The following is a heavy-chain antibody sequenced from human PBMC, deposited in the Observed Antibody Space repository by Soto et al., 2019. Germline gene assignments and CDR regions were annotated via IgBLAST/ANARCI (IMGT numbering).Heavy chain of an antibody. CDR2: ISAYNGNT. D-gene: IGHD4-4*01. V-gene: IGHV1-18*01. Sequence: QVQLVQSGAEVKKPGASVKVSCKASGYTFTSYGISWVRQAPGQGLEWMGWISAYNGNTNCAQKLQGRVTMTTDTSASTASMELRSLRSDDTAVYYCARECWESWKTTLLLRWFDPWGQGSLVTVSS. CDR3: ARECWESWKTTLLLRWFDP. J-gene: IGHJ5*02. CDR1: GYTFTSYG.